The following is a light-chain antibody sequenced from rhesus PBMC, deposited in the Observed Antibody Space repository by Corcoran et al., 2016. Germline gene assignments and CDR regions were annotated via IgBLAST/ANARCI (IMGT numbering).Light chain of an antibody. Sequence: EIVMTQSPATLSLSPGERATLSCRASQRVSSSVAWYQQKPGEAPRLLIDGASSRATGIPHRCSGSGSWTDFTLTLRSLEPEDVSVYYCLQQSNWPYSFGQGTKVEIK. V-gene: IGKV3-24*01. CDR1: QRVSSS. CDR3: LQQSNWPYS. J-gene: IGKJ2*01. CDR2: GAS.